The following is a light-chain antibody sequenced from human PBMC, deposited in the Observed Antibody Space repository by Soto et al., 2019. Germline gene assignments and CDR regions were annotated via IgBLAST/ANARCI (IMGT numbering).Light chain of an antibody. J-gene: IGKJ1*01. CDR3: QQYNSYSWT. Sequence: DIQMTQSPSTLSASVGDRVTITCRGSQSISSWVAWYQQKPGKAPKLLIYDASSLESGVSSRFSGSGSATEFTLTISRLQPDDFATYYCQQYNSYSWTVGPETKV. V-gene: IGKV1-5*01. CDR1: QSISSW. CDR2: DAS.